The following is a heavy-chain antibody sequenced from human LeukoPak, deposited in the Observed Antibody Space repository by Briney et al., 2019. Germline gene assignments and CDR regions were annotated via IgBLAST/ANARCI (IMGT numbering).Heavy chain of an antibody. CDR1: GFTFSNAW. CDR3: TTAILRFLEWYYY. CDR2: IKSKTDGGTT. V-gene: IGHV3-15*01. J-gene: IGHJ4*02. Sequence: GGSLRLSCAASGFTFSNAWMSWVRQAPGKRLEWVGRIKSKTDGGTTDYAAPVKGRFTISRDDSKNTLYLQMNSLKTEDTAVYYCTTAILRFLEWYYYWGQGTLVTVSS. D-gene: IGHD3-3*01.